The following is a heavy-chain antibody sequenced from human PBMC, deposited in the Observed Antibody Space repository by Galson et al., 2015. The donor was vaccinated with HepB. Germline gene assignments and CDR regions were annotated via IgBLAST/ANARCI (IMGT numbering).Heavy chain of an antibody. J-gene: IGHJ3*02. Sequence: SLRLSCAASGFTFNVYSMHWVRQAPVKGLEWVSVISSDGINKYYADSVKGRFTISRDNSKNMLFLQMNSLRAEDAAMYYCARGVSGSGTAFDIWGKGQWSPSLQ. D-gene: IGHD3-10*01. V-gene: IGHV3-30*04. CDR1: GFTFNVYS. CDR3: ARGVSGSGTAFDI. CDR2: ISSDGINK.